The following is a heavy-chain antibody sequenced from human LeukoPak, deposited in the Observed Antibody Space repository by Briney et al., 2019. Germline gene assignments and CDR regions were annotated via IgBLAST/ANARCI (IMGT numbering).Heavy chain of an antibody. Sequence: PSETLSLTCAVYGRSFSGYYWSWIRQTPGKGLEWIGEINHSGSTNYNPSLKSRVTISVDTSKNQFSLKLSSVTAADTAVYYCARGGVVPAAIQGLGYYYYGMDVWGQGTTVTVSS. CDR2: INHSGST. V-gene: IGHV4-34*01. D-gene: IGHD2-2*02. J-gene: IGHJ6*02. CDR3: ARGGVVPAAIQGLGYYYYGMDV. CDR1: GRSFSGYY.